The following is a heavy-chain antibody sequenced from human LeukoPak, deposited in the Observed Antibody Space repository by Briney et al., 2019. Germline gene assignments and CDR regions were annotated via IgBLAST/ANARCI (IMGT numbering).Heavy chain of an antibody. D-gene: IGHD5-24*01. CDR2: ISPSGGST. CDR1: GYIFTNFA. Sequence: ASVKVSCKASGYIFTNFAISWVRQAPGQGPEWMGVISPSGGSTTYAQKFQGRVTLTRDMSTSTDYLELSSLRSEDTAVYYCARDNSVRDEAWWFNPWGQGTLVTVSS. V-gene: IGHV1-46*01. J-gene: IGHJ5*02. CDR3: ARDNSVRDEAWWFNP.